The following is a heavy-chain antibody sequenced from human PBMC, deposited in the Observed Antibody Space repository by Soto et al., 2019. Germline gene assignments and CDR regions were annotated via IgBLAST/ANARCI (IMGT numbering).Heavy chain of an antibody. CDR2: ISGSGGSK. CDR3: ARRGSGSYYDY. D-gene: IGHD1-26*01. CDR1: GFTFRSYA. Sequence: EVQLLESGGGLVQPGGSLSLSFAASGFTFRSYAMGWVRQAPVKGLGWVSAISGSGGSKYYADSVKGRFTISRDNSKNTLYLQMNSLRAEDTAVYYCARRGSGSYYDYWGQGTLVTVSS. V-gene: IGHV3-23*01. J-gene: IGHJ4*02.